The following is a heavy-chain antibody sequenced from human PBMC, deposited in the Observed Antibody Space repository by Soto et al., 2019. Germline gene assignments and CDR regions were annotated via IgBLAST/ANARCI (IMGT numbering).Heavy chain of an antibody. Sequence: PGGSLRLSCAASGFTFSDSAMHWVRQASGKGLEWVGRIRNKANNYATAYGASVKGRFTISRDESKNTAYLQMNSLKTEDTAVYYCIASVDHTFLDYWAQGSLVTVSS. D-gene: IGHD3-3*02. V-gene: IGHV3-73*01. CDR1: GFTFSDSA. CDR3: IASVDHTFLDY. J-gene: IGHJ4*02. CDR2: IRNKANNYAT.